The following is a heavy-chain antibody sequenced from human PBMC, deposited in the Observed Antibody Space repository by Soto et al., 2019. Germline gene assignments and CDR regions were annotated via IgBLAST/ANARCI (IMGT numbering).Heavy chain of an antibody. J-gene: IGHJ4*02. D-gene: IGHD6-19*01. CDR1: GYTFTSYG. Sequence: GASVKVSCKASGYTFTSYGISWVRQAPGQGLEWMGWIRAYNGYANYAQKFQGRVTVTTDTSTSTAYMELRSLISDDTAVYYCARASDGYRSGWYVGYFDYWSQGTLVTVSS. CDR3: ARASDGYRSGWYVGYFDY. V-gene: IGHV1-18*04. CDR2: IRAYNGYA.